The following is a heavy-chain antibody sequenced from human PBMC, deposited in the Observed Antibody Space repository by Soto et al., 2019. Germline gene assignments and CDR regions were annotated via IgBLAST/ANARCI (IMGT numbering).Heavy chain of an antibody. D-gene: IGHD4-17*01. Sequence: GGSLRLSCAASGFTFSSYSMNWVRQAPGKGLEWVSYISSSSSNIYYADSVKGRFTISRDNAKNSLYLQMNSLRDEATAVYYCARWAFVYGYNWFDPWGQGTLVTVSS. CDR1: GFTFSSYS. CDR2: ISSSSSNI. CDR3: ARWAFVYGYNWFDP. V-gene: IGHV3-48*02. J-gene: IGHJ5*02.